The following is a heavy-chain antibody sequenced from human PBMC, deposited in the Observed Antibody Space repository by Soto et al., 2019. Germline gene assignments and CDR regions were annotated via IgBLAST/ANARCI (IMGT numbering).Heavy chain of an antibody. CDR1: GFTFSSYA. Sequence: GGSLRLSCSASGFTFSSYAMHWVRQAPGKGLEYVSAISSNGGSTYYADSVKGRFTISRDNSKNTLYLQMSSLRAEDTAVSYCVKGRYSDFWSGYLDYWGQGTLVTVSS. V-gene: IGHV3-64D*06. CDR3: VKGRYSDFWSGYLDY. D-gene: IGHD3-3*01. J-gene: IGHJ4*02. CDR2: ISSNGGST.